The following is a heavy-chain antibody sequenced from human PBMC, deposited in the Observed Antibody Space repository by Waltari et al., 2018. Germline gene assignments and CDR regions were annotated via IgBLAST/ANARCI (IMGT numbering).Heavy chain of an antibody. J-gene: IGHJ1*01. CDR1: GGTFSSYA. CDR2: IIPILGTE. Sequence: QVQLVQSGAEVKKPGSSVKVSCKASGGTFSSYAISWVRQAPGQGLEWMGMIIPILGTENYAQKFQGRVSITADKSTSTAYMELSSLRSEDTAVYYCARASYYDNTQYFQHWGQGTLVTVSS. CDR3: ARASYYDNTQYFQH. V-gene: IGHV1-69*08. D-gene: IGHD2-2*01.